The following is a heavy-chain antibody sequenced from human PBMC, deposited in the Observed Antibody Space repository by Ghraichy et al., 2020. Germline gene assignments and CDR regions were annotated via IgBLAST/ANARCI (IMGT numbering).Heavy chain of an antibody. CDR1: GFTFSSYW. D-gene: IGHD2-15*01. J-gene: IGHJ4*02. V-gene: IGHV3-74*01. CDR2: IKSGGTDI. CDR3: AREYCRGGSCFFGTGGSHFDY. Sequence: GESLNISRAASGFTFSSYWMHWVRQAPGKGLLWVSRIKSGGTDITYADSVKGRFTISRDNAKNTLYLQMNSLRAEDTAVYYCAREYCRGGSCFFGTGGSHFDYWGQGTLVTVSS.